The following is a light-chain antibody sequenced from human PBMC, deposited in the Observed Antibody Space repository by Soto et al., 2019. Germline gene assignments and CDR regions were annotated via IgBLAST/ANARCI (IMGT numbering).Light chain of an antibody. CDR3: QHYETYSST. V-gene: IGKV1-5*01. CDR2: DAS. CDR1: QSISAW. J-gene: IGKJ1*01. Sequence: DIRMTQSPSTLSASVGDRVTITCRASQSISAWLAWYQQKPGKAPKHLIYDASNLESGVPSRFSGGGSGTDFTLTISSLQPDDSATYYCQHYETYSSTFGQGTKVEIK.